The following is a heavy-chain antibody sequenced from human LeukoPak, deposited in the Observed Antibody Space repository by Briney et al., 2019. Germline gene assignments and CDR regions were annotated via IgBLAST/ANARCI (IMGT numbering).Heavy chain of an antibody. D-gene: IGHD2-15*01. CDR2: IYHSGST. CDR1: RGPISSGGDA. J-gene: IGHJ5*02. V-gene: IGHV4-30-2*01. Sequence: SETLSLTCAVPRGPISSGGDARSWIRQPPGKGLEQIGYIYHSGSTYYNPSLKSRVTISVDRSKNQFSLKLSSVTAADTAVYYCARARVGSGGSCYWFDPWGQGTLVTVSS. CDR3: ARARVGSGGSCYWFDP.